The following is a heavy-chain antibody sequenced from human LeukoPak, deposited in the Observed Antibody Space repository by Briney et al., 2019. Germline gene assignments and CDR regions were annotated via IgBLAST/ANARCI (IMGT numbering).Heavy chain of an antibody. V-gene: IGHV4-59*01. CDR3: VRDQAESDA. CDR1: GGSIKTYY. CDR2: IYYGGGT. Sequence: SETLSHTCSVSGGSIKTYYWTWIRPPPGKGVGWSGYIYYGGGTAYNLSLLGRVTISLDTSKSQFSLELRSVTAADTAVYYCVRDQAESDAGGQGTAVTASS. J-gene: IGHJ4*02.